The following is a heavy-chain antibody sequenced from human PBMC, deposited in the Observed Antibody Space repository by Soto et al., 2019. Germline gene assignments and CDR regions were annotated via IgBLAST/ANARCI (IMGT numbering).Heavy chain of an antibody. J-gene: IGHJ4*02. CDR3: ARVDDVLTGYSSFSFDY. CDR1: GYSFITYW. V-gene: IGHV5-51*01. D-gene: IGHD3-9*01. Sequence: GESLKISFKGSGYSFITYWIGGVRQMPGKGLEWMGIIYPGDSDTRYSPSFQGQVTISADKSINTAYLHWSSLEASDTAIYYCARVDDVLTGYSSFSFDYWAQGTLVTVSS. CDR2: IYPGDSDT.